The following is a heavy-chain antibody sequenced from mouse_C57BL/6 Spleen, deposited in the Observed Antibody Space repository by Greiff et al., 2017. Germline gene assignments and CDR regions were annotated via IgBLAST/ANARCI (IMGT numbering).Heavy chain of an antibody. D-gene: IGHD1-1*01. Sequence: RVESEGGLVQPGSSMKLSCTASGFTFSDYYMAWVRQVPEKGLEWVANINYDGSSTYYLDSLKSRFIISRDNAKNILYLQMSSLKSEDTATYYCARETVKYYFDYWGQGTTLTVSS. V-gene: IGHV5-16*01. J-gene: IGHJ2*01. CDR3: ARETVKYYFDY. CDR2: INYDGSST. CDR1: GFTFSDYY.